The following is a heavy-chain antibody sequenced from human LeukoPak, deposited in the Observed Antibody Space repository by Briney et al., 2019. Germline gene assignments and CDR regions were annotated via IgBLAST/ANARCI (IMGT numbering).Heavy chain of an antibody. CDR3: ARWYCYDSSGYYYRYYYYGLDV. J-gene: IGHJ6*02. CDR2: INHRGST. CDR1: GGLFSGYY. D-gene: IGHD3-22*01. V-gene: IGHV4-34*01. Sequence: SETLSLTCSVYGGLFSGYYWSWIRQPPGKGLEWIGEINHRGSTNYNPSLTSRVSISVDTSKNQFSLKLSSVTAADTAVYYCARWYCYDSSGYYYRYYYYGLDVWGQGTTVTVSS.